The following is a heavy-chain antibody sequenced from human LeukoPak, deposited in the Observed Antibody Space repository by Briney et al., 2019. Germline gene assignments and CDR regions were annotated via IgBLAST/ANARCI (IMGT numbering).Heavy chain of an antibody. Sequence: GGSLRPSCAASGFTFGNYAMTWVRQAPGRGLEWVSIIGISDNTYYADSVKGRFTISRDSSKNTLYLQMNSLRAEGTALYYCARKTATQNFDSWGQGTLVTVSS. D-gene: IGHD2-21*02. CDR3: ARKTATQNFDS. J-gene: IGHJ4*02. CDR2: IGISDNT. V-gene: IGHV3-23*01. CDR1: GFTFGNYA.